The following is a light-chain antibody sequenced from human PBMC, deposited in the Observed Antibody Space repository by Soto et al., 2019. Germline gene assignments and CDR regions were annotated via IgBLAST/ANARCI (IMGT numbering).Light chain of an antibody. CDR3: QQYNNWPG. J-gene: IGKJ5*01. V-gene: IGKV3-15*01. CDR1: QSVSSN. Sequence: EIVMTQSPATLSVSPGERATLSCRASQSVSSNLAWYQQXPGQAPRLLIYGASTRATGIPARFSGSGSGTEFTLTISSLQSEDFAVYYCQQYNNWPGFGQGTRLEIK. CDR2: GAS.